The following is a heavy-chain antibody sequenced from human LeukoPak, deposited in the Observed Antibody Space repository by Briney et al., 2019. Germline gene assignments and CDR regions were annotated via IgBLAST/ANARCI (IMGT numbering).Heavy chain of an antibody. CDR2: ISGNGRFI. CDR3: ARDLTYYDSSGYIHYYGMDV. D-gene: IGHD3-22*01. CDR1: GFTFSDYY. J-gene: IGHJ6*02. V-gene: IGHV3-11*04. Sequence: GGSLRLSCAASGFTFSDYYINWIRQAPGKGLEWLSYISGNGRFIEYADSVKGRFTISRDNAKNSLYLQMNSLRAEDTAVYYCARDLTYYDSSGYIHYYGMDVWGQGTTVTVSS.